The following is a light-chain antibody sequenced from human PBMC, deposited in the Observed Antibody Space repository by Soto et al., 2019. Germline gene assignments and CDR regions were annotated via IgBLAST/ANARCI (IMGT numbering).Light chain of an antibody. CDR1: NDISNY. CDR3: QKYNSAPWT. V-gene: IGKV1-27*01. J-gene: IGKJ1*01. Sequence: DIQMTQSPSSLSASVGDSFTITCRASNDISNYLDWYQQKPGKVPKVLIFAASTLQSDVPSRFSGSGSGTDFTLTISSLQPEDVATYYCQKYNSAPWTFGQGTKVEIK. CDR2: AAS.